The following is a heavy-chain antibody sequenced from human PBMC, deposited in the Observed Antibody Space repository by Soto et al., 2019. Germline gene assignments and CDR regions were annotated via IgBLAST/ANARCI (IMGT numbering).Heavy chain of an antibody. J-gene: IGHJ4*02. CDR2: IYYSGST. Sequence: PSDTLSLTCTVSCGSVSSGSYYWSWIRQPPGKGLEWIGYIYYSGSTNYNPSLKSRVTISVDTSKNQFSLKLSSVTAADTAVYYCARARFEDFWSGSYYFDYWGQGTLVTVSS. CDR1: CGSVSSGSYY. D-gene: IGHD3-3*01. CDR3: ARARFEDFWSGSYYFDY. V-gene: IGHV4-61*01.